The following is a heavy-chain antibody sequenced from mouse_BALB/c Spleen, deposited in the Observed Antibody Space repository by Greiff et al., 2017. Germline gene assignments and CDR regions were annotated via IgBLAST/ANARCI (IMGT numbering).Heavy chain of an antibody. V-gene: IGHV1-54*01. J-gene: IGHJ1*01. Sequence: QVQLQHPGAELVRPGASVKLSCKASGYAFTNYLIEWVKQRPGQGLEWIGVINPGSGGTNYNEKFKGKATLTADKSSSTAYMQLSSLTSDDSAVYFCARHYGSSYDWYFDVWGAGTTVTVSS. CDR2: INPGSGGT. CDR3: ARHYGSSYDWYFDV. D-gene: IGHD1-1*01. CDR1: GYAFTNYL.